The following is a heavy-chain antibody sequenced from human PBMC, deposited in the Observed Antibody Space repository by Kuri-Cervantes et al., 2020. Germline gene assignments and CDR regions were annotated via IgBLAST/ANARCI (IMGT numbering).Heavy chain of an antibody. J-gene: IGHJ4*02. CDR1: GFTFGNYA. CDR3: ATHPEGSVQDFGY. D-gene: IGHD1-1*01. CDR2: ITSGRST. V-gene: IGHV3-23*01. Sequence: GESLKISCVASGFTFGNYAMTWVRQAPGKGLEWVSGITSGRSTFYADSVKGRFTMSRDNSQNTIFLQMNSLRPEDTAVYYCATHPEGSVQDFGYWGQGTLVTVSS.